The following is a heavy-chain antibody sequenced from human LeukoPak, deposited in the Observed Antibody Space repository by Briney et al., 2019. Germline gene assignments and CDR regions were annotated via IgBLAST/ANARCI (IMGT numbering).Heavy chain of an antibody. J-gene: IGHJ4*02. D-gene: IGHD2-21*02. CDR3: ASVLYCGADCYSGRYFFDY. CDR2: IIPIFGTA. Sequence: GASVKVSCKASGGTFSSYAISWVRQAPGQGLERMGGIIPIFGTANYAQKFQGRVTITADESTSTVYMELSSLRSEDTAVYYCASVLYCGADCYSGRYFFDYWGQGTLVTVSS. V-gene: IGHV1-69*13. CDR1: GGTFSSYA.